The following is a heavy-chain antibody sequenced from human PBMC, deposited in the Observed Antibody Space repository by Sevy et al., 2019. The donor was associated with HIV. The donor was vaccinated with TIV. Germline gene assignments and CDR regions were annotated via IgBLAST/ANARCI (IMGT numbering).Heavy chain of an antibody. CDR1: GFTFSSYA. D-gene: IGHD2-15*01. Sequence: GGSLRLSCAASGFTFSSYAMHWVRQAPGKGLEWVAVISYDGSNKYYADSVKGRFTISRDNSKNTLYLQMNSLRAEDTAVYYCAREADRCRSYQKGYYGMDVWGQGTTVTVSS. CDR3: AREADRCRSYQKGYYGMDV. CDR2: ISYDGSNK. V-gene: IGHV3-30-3*01. J-gene: IGHJ6*02.